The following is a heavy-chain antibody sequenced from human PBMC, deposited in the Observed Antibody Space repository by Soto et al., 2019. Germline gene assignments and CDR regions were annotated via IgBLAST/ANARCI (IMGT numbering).Heavy chain of an antibody. Sequence: SETLSLTCTVSGGSISSYYWSWIRQPPGKGLEWIGYIYYSGSTNYNPSLKSRVTMSVDTSKNQFSLKLSSVTAADTAVYYCARNMDDFWSGYFYYYYGMDVWGQGTTVTVSS. D-gene: IGHD3-3*01. J-gene: IGHJ6*02. CDR2: IYYSGST. V-gene: IGHV4-59*12. CDR3: ARNMDDFWSGYFYYYYGMDV. CDR1: GGSISSYY.